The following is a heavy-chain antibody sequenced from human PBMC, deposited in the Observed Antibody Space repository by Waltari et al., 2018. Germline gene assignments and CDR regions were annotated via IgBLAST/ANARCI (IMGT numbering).Heavy chain of an antibody. J-gene: IGHJ4*02. D-gene: IGHD3-10*01. CDR3: AREGKSETLDF. CDR2: IHSNGIKK. CDR1: GFTLSDYW. V-gene: IGHV3-74*03. Sequence: DVQLVESGGGSVQPGGSLRLSCAASGFTLSDYWMHWVRQAPGKGLVWVSRIHSNGIKKMYADSVKGRVSIMRDNAKNTVVLEMSTLRVEDTAVYYCAREGKSETLDFWGQGTLVTVSS.